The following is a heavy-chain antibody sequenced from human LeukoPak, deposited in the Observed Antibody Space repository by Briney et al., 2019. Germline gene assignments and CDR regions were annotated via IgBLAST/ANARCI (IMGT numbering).Heavy chain of an antibody. J-gene: IGHJ4*02. CDR3: AKAGLGQKYSSGSNDY. D-gene: IGHD6-19*01. CDR1: GFTFSSYA. Sequence: GGSLRLSCAASGFTFSSYAMSWVRQAPGKGLEWVSAISGSGGSTYYADSVKGRFTISRDNSKNTLYLQMNSLRAEDTAVYYCAKAGLGQKYSSGSNDYWGQGTLVTVSS. V-gene: IGHV3-23*01. CDR2: ISGSGGST.